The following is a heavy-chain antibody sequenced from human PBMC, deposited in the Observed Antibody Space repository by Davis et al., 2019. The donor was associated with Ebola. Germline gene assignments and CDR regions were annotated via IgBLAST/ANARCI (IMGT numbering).Heavy chain of an antibody. D-gene: IGHD5-18*01. Sequence: PGGSLRLSCAASGFTLSRYDMHWVRHATGKGLEWVSSIGTAGDTYYPGSVKGRFTISRENAKNSLYLQMDSLRAEDTAVYYCARDGAPPYSYGYYYYYGMDVWGQGTTVTVSS. CDR1: GFTLSRYD. CDR3: ARDGAPPYSYGYYYYYGMDV. J-gene: IGHJ6*02. V-gene: IGHV3-13*01. CDR2: IGTAGDT.